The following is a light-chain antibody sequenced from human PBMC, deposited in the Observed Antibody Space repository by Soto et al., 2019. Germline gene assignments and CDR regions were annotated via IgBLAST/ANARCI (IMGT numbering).Light chain of an antibody. CDR1: QTISTW. CDR3: QQRSNWPPSIT. Sequence: DIQMTQSPSTLSASVGDRVTITFRASQTISTWLAWYQHKPGKAPNLLIYDASTLMSGVPSRFSGSGSGTDFTLTISSLEPEDFAVYYCQQRSNWPPSITFGQGTRLEIK. V-gene: IGKV1-5*01. J-gene: IGKJ5*01. CDR2: DAS.